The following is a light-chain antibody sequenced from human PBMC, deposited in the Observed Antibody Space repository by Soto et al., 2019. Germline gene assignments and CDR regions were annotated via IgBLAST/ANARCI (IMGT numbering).Light chain of an antibody. V-gene: IGKV1-39*01. CDR2: TAS. J-gene: IGKJ2*03. Sequence: DIQMTQSPSSLSASVGGRVTITCRASENIRAYLNWYQQKPGKAPNLLIYTASALYTWVPSRFSGGGSDTDFTLIISGLQPEDLGTYYCQQSYRAPYSFGQGTKVEI. CDR1: ENIRAY. CDR3: QQSYRAPYS.